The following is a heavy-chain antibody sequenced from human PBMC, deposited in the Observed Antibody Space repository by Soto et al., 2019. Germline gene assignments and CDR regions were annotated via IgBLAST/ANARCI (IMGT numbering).Heavy chain of an antibody. V-gene: IGHV1-8*01. CDR1: GYTFTSYD. D-gene: IGHD6-6*01. CDR2: MNPNSGNT. J-gene: IGHJ5*02. CDR3: AGGNFVAARPGLGEWFDP. Sequence: ASVKVSCKASGYTFTSYDINWVRQATGQGLEWMGWMNPNSGNTGYAQKFQGRVTMTRNTSISTAYMELSSLRSEDTAVYYCAGGNFVAARPGLGEWFDPWGQGTLVTVSS.